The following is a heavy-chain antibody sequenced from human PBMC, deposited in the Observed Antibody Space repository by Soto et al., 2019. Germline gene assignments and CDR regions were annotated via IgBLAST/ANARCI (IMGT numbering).Heavy chain of an antibody. Sequence: SVKVSCKASGGTFSSYTISWVRQAPGQGLEWMGRIIPILGIANYAQKFQGRVTITADKSTSTAYMELSSLRSEDTAVYYCAGLQGTWNYYYYMDVWGKGTTVTVSS. CDR3: AGLQGTWNYYYYMDV. CDR2: IIPILGIA. V-gene: IGHV1-69*02. D-gene: IGHD4-4*01. CDR1: GGTFSSYT. J-gene: IGHJ6*03.